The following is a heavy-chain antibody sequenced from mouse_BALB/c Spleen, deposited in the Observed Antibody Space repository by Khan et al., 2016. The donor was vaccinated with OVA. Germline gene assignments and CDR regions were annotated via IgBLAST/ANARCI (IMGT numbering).Heavy chain of an antibody. Sequence: QIQLVQSGPELKKPGETVKISCKASGYTLTNYGMNWVKQAPGKGLKWMGWINTYTGEPTFADDFKGRFAFSLETSASTAYLQISSHKHDDTATYFCAIYNGNYWFAYWGQGTLVTVSA. CDR1: GYTLTNYG. CDR2: INTYTGEP. J-gene: IGHJ3*01. D-gene: IGHD2-1*01. V-gene: IGHV9-3-1*01. CDR3: AIYNGNYWFAY.